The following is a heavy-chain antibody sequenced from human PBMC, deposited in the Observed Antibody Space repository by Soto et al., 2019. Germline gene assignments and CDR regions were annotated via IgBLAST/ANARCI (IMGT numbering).Heavy chain of an antibody. V-gene: IGHV3-33*01. CDR1: GFTFSSYG. CDR2: IWYDGSNK. Sequence: ESGGGVVQPGRSLRLSCAASGFTFSSYGMHWVRQAPGKGLEWVAVIWYDGSNKYYADSVKGRFTISRDNSKNTLYLQMNSLRAEDTAVYYCARDAGPPTRTYFDYWGQGTLVTVSS. J-gene: IGHJ4*02. CDR3: ARDAGPPTRTYFDY.